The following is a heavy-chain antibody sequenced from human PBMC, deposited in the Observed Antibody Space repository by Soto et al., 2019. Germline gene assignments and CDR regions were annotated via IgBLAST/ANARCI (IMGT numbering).Heavy chain of an antibody. V-gene: IGHV1-3*04. CDR3: ARGTYSSSLFGY. CDR2: INTGYGNT. Sequence: QVQLVQSGAEVKKPGASVKVSCKASGYTFTSYVMHWVRQAPGQSLEWMGWINTGYGNTKYSPKFQGRVTITRDTSASTAYMEVSSLRSEDTSVYYCARGTYSSSLFGYWGQGTLVTVSS. J-gene: IGHJ4*02. CDR1: GYTFTSYV. D-gene: IGHD6-6*01.